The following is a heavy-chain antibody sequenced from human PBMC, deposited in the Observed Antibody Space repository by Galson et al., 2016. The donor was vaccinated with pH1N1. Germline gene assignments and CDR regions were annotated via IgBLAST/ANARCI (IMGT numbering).Heavy chain of an antibody. D-gene: IGHD2-2*01. V-gene: IGHV4-4*07. J-gene: IGHJ6*02. Sequence: ETLSLTCSVSGVSISRHYWSWIRQPAGKGLEWIGRIYKDGSTKYNPSLKSRVTMSGDKSKNQFSLKLTSVTAADTAVYYRVREDIVVGEGWHHGMDAWGQGTTVTVSS. CDR3: VREDIVVGEGWHHGMDA. CDR2: IYKDGST. CDR1: GVSISRHY.